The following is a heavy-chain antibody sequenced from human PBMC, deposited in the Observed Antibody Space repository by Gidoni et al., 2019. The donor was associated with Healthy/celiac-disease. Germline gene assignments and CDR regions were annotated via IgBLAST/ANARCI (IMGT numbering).Heavy chain of an antibody. D-gene: IGHD2-2*01. CDR1: GGSISIYY. CDR3: ARVIGPFLHRRYCSSTSCSYYYGMDV. V-gene: IGHV4-59*01. CDR2: IYYSGST. J-gene: IGHJ6*02. Sequence: QVQLQESGPGLVKPSETLSLTCTVSGGSISIYYWRWIRQPPGKGLEWIGYIYYSGSTNYNPSLKSRVTISVDTSKNQFSLKLSSVTAADTAVYYCARVIGPFLHRRYCSSTSCSYYYGMDVWGQGTTVTVSS.